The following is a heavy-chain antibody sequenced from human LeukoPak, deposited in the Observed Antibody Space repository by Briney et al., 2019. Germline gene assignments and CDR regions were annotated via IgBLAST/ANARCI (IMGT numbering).Heavy chain of an antibody. J-gene: IGHJ2*01. Sequence: ASVKVSCRASGYTFTGYYMHWVRQAPGQGLEWMGWINPNSGGTNYAQKFQGRVTMTRDTSISTAYVDLSRLRSDDTAVYYCARGLDTYGFNWYFDLWGRGTLVTVSS. CDR3: ARGLDTYGFNWYFDL. D-gene: IGHD5-18*01. CDR2: INPNSGGT. CDR1: GYTFTGYY. V-gene: IGHV1-2*02.